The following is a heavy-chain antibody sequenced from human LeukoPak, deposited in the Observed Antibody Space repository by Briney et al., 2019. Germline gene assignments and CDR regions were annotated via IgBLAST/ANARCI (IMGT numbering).Heavy chain of an antibody. CDR1: GFTFSTYA. CDR2: ISGSGGST. V-gene: IGHV3-23*01. Sequence: GGSLRLSCAASGFTFSTYAMSWVRQAPGKGLEWVSSISGSGGSTYYADSVKGRFTISRDNSKKTLYLQMNSLRAEDTAVYYCAKDDVPSNWGALGLFDYWGQGTLATVSS. CDR3: AKDDVPSNWGALGLFDY. J-gene: IGHJ4*02. D-gene: IGHD7-27*01.